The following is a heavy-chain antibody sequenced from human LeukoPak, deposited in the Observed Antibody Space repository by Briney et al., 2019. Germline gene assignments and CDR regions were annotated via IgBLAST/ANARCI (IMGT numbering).Heavy chain of an antibody. V-gene: IGHV3-21*01. CDR2: ISSSSSYI. Sequence: GRSLRLSCAASGFTFDDYAMNWVRQAPGKGLEWVSSISSSSSYIYYADSVKGRFTISRDNAKNSLYLQMNSLRAEDTAVYYCARETAMVKDYYFDYWGQGTLVTVSS. CDR3: ARETAMVKDYYFDY. D-gene: IGHD5-18*01. J-gene: IGHJ4*02. CDR1: GFTFDDYA.